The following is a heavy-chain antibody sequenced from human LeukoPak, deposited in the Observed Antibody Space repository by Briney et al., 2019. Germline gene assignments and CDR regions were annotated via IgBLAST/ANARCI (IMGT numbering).Heavy chain of an antibody. CDR2: FTSGGNT. Sequence: GGSLRLSCAASGFTFSSYAMSWVRQAPGKGLEWVSAFTSGGNTYYADSVKGRFTISRDNSKNTLYLQMNSLRAEDTAVYYCAKEETRRFDCWGQGTLVTVSS. V-gene: IGHV3-23*01. CDR1: GFTFSSYA. CDR3: AKEETRRFDC. J-gene: IGHJ4*02.